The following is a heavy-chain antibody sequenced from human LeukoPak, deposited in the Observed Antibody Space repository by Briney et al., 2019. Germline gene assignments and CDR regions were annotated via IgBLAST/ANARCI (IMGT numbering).Heavy chain of an antibody. J-gene: IGHJ5*02. CDR1: GFTFSSYE. D-gene: IGHD3-22*01. Sequence: PGRSLRLSCAASGFTFSSYEMNWVRQAPGKGLEWVAYITSSGRIIYYADSVKGRFTISRDNAKNSLYLQMNSLRAEDTAVYYCARAPLTITMIGDWFDPWGQGTLVTVSS. V-gene: IGHV3-48*03. CDR3: ARAPLTITMIGDWFDP. CDR2: ITSSGRII.